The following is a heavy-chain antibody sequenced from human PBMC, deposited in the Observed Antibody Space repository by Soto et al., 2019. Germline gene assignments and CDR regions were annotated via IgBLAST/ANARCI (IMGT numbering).Heavy chain of an antibody. Sequence: QVQLVESGGGVVQPGRSLRLSCAASGFTFSSYGMHWVRQAPGQGLEWVAVISYDGSDKYYADSVKGRFTISRDNSDNALYLQMDSLRAEHKSVYYCAKGVVVDTTYFQHWVQGTLVTVSS. CDR3: AKGVVVDTTYFQH. D-gene: IGHD2-15*01. J-gene: IGHJ1*01. CDR2: ISYDGSDK. V-gene: IGHV3-30*18. CDR1: GFTFSSYG.